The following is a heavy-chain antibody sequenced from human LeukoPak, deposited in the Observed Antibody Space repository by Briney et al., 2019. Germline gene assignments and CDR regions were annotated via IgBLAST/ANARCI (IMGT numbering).Heavy chain of an antibody. CDR1: GFTFSSSE. D-gene: IGHD3-3*01. CDR2: ISSSATTI. V-gene: IGHV3-48*03. Sequence: GGSLRLSCAASGFTFSSSEMNWVRQAPGKGLEWVSYISSSATTIYYADSVKGRFTISRDNSKNTVYLQIYSLTPDDTAVYFCSKTSLSDSSGHYYYMDVWGKGTTVTIS. J-gene: IGHJ6*03. CDR3: SKTSLSDSSGHYYYMDV.